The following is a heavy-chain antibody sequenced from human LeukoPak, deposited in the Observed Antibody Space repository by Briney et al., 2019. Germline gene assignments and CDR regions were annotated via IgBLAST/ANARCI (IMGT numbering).Heavy chain of an antibody. J-gene: IGHJ6*02. D-gene: IGHD6-6*01. CDR1: GGSISSYY. CDR3: ARDRGIAARPGYYGMDV. Sequence: SETLSLTCTVSGGSISSYYWSWIRQPPGKGLEWIGYIYYSGSTNYNPSLKSRVTISVDTSKNQFSLKLSSVTAADTAVYYCARDRGIAARPGYYGMDVWGQGTTVTVS. CDR2: IYYSGST. V-gene: IGHV4-59*01.